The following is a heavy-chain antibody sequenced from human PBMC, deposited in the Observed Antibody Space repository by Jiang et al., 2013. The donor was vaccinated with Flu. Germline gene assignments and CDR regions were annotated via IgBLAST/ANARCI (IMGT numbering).Heavy chain of an antibody. CDR3: ARDSYWGSDF. CDR1: GFTFSNYW. D-gene: IGHD7-27*01. CDR2: IKQDGSEK. Sequence: QLLESGGGLVQPGGSLRLSCAASGFTFSNYWMSWVRQAPGKGLEWVANIKQDGSEKYYVDSVKGRFTIFRDNAKNSLYLQMNSLRAEDTAIYYCARDSYWGSDFWGLGILVTVSS. J-gene: IGHJ4*02. V-gene: IGHV3-7*03.